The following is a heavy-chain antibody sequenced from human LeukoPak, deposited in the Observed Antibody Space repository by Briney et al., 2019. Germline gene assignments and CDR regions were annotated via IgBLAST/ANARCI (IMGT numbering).Heavy chain of an antibody. CDR3: ARGQEAATGQLPDWFDP. Sequence: SETLSLTCAVYGGSFSGYYWSWIRQPPGKGLEWIGEINHSGGTNYNPSLKSRVTLSVDLSKSHFSLKLTSVTAADTAVYYCARGQEAATGQLPDWFDPWGQGTLVTVSS. D-gene: IGHD2-15*01. J-gene: IGHJ5*02. V-gene: IGHV4-34*01. CDR2: INHSGGT. CDR1: GGSFSGYY.